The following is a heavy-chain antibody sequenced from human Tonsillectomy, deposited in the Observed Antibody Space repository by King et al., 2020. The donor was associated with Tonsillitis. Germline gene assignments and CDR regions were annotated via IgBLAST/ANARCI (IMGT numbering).Heavy chain of an antibody. J-gene: IGHJ3*02. CDR3: AREGCNTPSCYAAFDI. CDR1: GYTFTDCY. D-gene: IGHD2-2*01. CDR2: INPSRGSH. V-gene: IGHV1-2*04. Sequence: VQLVESGAEVKKPGASVKVSCKAAGYTFTDCYIHWVRQAPGHGLEWMGWINPSRGSHKYSQKFQGWVTMTRDTSISTAYMEVSGLKSDDTAIYYCAREGCNTPSCYAAFDIWGQGTMVTVSS.